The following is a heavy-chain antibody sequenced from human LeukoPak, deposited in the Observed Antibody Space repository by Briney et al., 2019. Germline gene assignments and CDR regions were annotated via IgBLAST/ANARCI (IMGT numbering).Heavy chain of an antibody. CDR1: GFTFSSYA. V-gene: IGHV3-23*01. CDR3: AKERIAAAGIVRRGFHY. Sequence: GGSLRLSCAASGFTFSSYAMSWVRQTPGKGLEWVSAISGSGGSTYYADSVKGRFTISRDNSKNTLYLQMNSLRAEDTAVYYCAKERIAAAGIVRRGFHYWGKGNLVSVSS. J-gene: IGHJ4*02. D-gene: IGHD6-13*01. CDR2: ISGSGGST.